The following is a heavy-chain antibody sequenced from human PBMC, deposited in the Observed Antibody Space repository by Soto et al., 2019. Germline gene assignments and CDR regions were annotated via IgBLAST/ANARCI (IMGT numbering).Heavy chain of an antibody. CDR3: ASAMYGDYDYYYYGMDV. CDR2: TYYRSKWYN. CDR1: GDSVSSNSAA. V-gene: IGHV6-1*01. J-gene: IGHJ6*02. Sequence: PSQTLSLTCAISGDSVSSNSAAWNWIRQSPSRGLEWLGRTYYRSKWYNDYAVSVKSRITINPDTSKNQFSLQLNSVTPEDTAVYYCASAMYGDYDYYYYGMDVWGQGTTVTV. D-gene: IGHD4-17*01.